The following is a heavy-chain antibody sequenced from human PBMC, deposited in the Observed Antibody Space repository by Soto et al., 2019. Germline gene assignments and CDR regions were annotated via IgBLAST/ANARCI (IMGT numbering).Heavy chain of an antibody. D-gene: IGHD5-12*01. J-gene: IGHJ6*02. CDR3: ARVEMATIDAYYYYGMDV. Sequence: QVQLVQSGAEVKKPGSSVKVSCKASGGTFSSYTISWVRQAPGQGLEWMGRIIPILGIANYAQKFQGRVTITADKSTSTAXMELSSLRSEDTAVYYCARVEMATIDAYYYYGMDVWGQGTTVTVSS. CDR2: IIPILGIA. V-gene: IGHV1-69*02. CDR1: GGTFSSYT.